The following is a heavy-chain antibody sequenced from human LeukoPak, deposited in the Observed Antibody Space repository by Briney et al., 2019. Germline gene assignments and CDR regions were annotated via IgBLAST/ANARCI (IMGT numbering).Heavy chain of an antibody. CDR1: GYTFTDYY. D-gene: IGHD3-22*01. V-gene: IGHV1-2*02. CDR3: ARGAHYHDSSQGYDY. J-gene: IGHJ4*02. CDR2: INPNSGGT. Sequence: ASVKVSCKASGYTFTDYYMHWARQAPGQGLEWMGWINPNSGGTNYAQKFQGRVTTTRDTSISTAYMELSRLRSDDTAVYYCARGAHYHDSSQGYDYWGQGTLVTVSS.